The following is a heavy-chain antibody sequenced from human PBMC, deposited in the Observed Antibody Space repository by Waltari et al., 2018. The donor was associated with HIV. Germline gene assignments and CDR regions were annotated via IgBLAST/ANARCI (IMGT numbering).Heavy chain of an antibody. D-gene: IGHD6-19*01. CDR2: VRQDGIGK. CDR3: ATSRGGLADY. Sequence: EVRLEESGGTLVQPGGSLRLSCAASGLNFKNYWMSWVRQAAGKRLEGVAKVRQDGIGKYYADSGRGRLCSSRDNANNTLFRQMNNVGVEDSAAYYCATSRGGLADYWGRGALVTVST. J-gene: IGHJ4*02. CDR1: GLNFKNYW. V-gene: IGHV3-7*01.